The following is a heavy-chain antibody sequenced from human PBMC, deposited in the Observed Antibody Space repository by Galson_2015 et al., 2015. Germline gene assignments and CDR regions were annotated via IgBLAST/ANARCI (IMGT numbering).Heavy chain of an antibody. D-gene: IGHD3-22*01. V-gene: IGHV5-10-1*01. CDR1: GYSFTSYW. CDR2: IDPSDSYT. CDR3: ARFPRWWDKSGYPYYFDY. Sequence: SGAEVKKPGESLRISCKGSGYSFTSYWISWVRQMPGKGLEWMGRIDPSDSYTNYSPSFQGHVTISADKSISTAYLQWSSLKASDTAMYYCARFPRWWDKSGYPYYFDYWGQGTLVTVSS. J-gene: IGHJ4*02.